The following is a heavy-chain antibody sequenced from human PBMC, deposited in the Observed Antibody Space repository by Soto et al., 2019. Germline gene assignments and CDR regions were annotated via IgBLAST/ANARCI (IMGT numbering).Heavy chain of an antibody. Sequence: EVQLVESGGGLVQPGESLRLSCAASGFTFDYYWMHWVRQAPGKGLVWVTRVHSDGTTTTYADSVKGRFTISRDNARNTVSLQMSSLRAEDTAIYYCARGDRGGFDLWGHGTVVTVSS. V-gene: IGHV3-74*01. D-gene: IGHD3-10*01. CDR3: ARGDRGGFDL. CDR2: VHSDGTTT. J-gene: IGHJ3*01. CDR1: GFTFDYYW.